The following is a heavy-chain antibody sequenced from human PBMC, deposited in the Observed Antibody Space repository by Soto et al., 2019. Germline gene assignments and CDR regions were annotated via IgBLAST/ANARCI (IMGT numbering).Heavy chain of an antibody. Sequence: SETLSLTCTVSGGSVSSSSYYWSRIRQPPGKGLEWIGYIYYSGSANYNPSLESRVTISIDTSRNHFSLHLSSVTAADTAQYICARIGLSHPYFDSWGQGTLVTVSS. J-gene: IGHJ4*02. CDR3: ARIGLSHPYFDS. D-gene: IGHD2-2*03. V-gene: IGHV4-61*03. CDR2: IYYSGSA. CDR1: GGSVSSSSYY.